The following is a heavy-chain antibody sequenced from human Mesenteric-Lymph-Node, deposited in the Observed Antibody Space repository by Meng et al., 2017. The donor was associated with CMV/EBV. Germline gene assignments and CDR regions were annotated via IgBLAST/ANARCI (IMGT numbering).Heavy chain of an antibody. CDR2: ISWDGDST. Sequence: GESLKISCAASGFTFDDYTMHWVRQAPGKGLEWVSLISWDGDSTFYADSVKGRFTISRDNSKNSLYLQMNSLRIEDTALYYCARRDYDFWSALDSWGQGTLVTVSS. V-gene: IGHV3-43*01. CDR1: GFTFDDYT. D-gene: IGHD3-3*01. CDR3: ARRDYDFWSALDS. J-gene: IGHJ4*02.